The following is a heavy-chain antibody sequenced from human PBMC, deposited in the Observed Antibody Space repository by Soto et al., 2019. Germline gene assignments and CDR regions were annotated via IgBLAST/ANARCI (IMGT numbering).Heavy chain of an antibody. J-gene: IGHJ4*02. D-gene: IGHD4-17*01. CDR1: GGSVTRDEDY. CDR2: SSNSGST. CDR3: STECRSTYGYFDF. Sequence: PSETLSLTCTVFGGSVTRDEDYWSWIRQSPGKGLEWIGYSSNSGSTGYNPSLKTRLSMSVDRSKNQFTLRLTSVTAADTAVYFCSTECRSTYGYFDFWGQGTLVTVSS. V-gene: IGHV4-30-4*01.